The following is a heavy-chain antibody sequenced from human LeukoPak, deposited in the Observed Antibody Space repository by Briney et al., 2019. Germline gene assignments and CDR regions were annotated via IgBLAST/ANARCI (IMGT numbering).Heavy chain of an antibody. D-gene: IGHD1-26*01. CDR3: GRGVVGATALGY. J-gene: IGHJ4*02. V-gene: IGHV4-39*01. Sequence: SETLSLTCAVSDDSMRSDSYYWGWTRQSPGKALEWIGSISNRGRTLYSPSLKSRVTISIDTSKNQFSLKLSSVTAADTAVYYCGRGVVGATALGYWGQGILVTVAS. CDR2: ISNRGRT. CDR1: DDSMRSDSYY.